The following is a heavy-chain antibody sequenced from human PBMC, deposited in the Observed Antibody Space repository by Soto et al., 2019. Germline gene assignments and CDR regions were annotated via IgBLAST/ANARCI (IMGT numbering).Heavy chain of an antibody. J-gene: IGHJ4*02. Sequence: EVQLLESGGGLVQPGGSLRLSCAASGFTFSNYAISWVRQAPGKGLEWVSIISGSGDTSYYADSVKGRFTISRDNSRNTLYLKLNSLRAEDSAKYYCAKEGNSGLYYFDYWGPGTLVTVSS. CDR2: ISGSGDTS. CDR1: GFTFSNYA. V-gene: IGHV3-23*01. D-gene: IGHD6-19*01. CDR3: AKEGNSGLYYFDY.